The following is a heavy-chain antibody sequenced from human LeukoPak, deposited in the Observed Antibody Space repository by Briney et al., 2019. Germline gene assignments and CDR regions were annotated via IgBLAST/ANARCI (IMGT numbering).Heavy chain of an antibody. CDR1: GGSISSGGYS. V-gene: IGHV4-30-2*01. Sequence: SETLSLTCAVSGGSISSGGYSWSWLRQPPGKGLEWIGYIYHSGSTYYNPSLKSRVTISVDRSKNQFSLKLSSVTAADTAVYYCARDQPEGYFDYWGQGTLVTVSS. CDR2: IYHSGST. J-gene: IGHJ4*02. CDR3: ARDQPEGYFDY.